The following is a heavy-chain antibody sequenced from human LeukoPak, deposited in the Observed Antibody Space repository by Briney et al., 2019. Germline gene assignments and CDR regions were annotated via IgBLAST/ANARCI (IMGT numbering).Heavy chain of an antibody. CDR1: GGSISSFY. D-gene: IGHD2-15*01. CDR3: ARAVVVAATGYYYMDV. J-gene: IGHJ6*03. CDR2: MYYSGST. Sequence: PSETLSLTCTVSGGSISSFYWSWIRQPPGKGLEWIGFMYYSGSTHYNPSLKSRVTISVDTSKNHFSLKLSSVTAADTAVYYCARAVVVAATGYYYMDVWGKGTTVTVSS. V-gene: IGHV4-59*01.